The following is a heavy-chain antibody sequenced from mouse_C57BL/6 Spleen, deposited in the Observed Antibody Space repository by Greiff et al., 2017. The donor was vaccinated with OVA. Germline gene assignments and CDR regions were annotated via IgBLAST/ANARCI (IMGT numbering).Heavy chain of an antibody. V-gene: IGHV1-54*01. Sequence: QVQLQQSGAELVRPGTSVKVSCKASGYAFTNYLIEWVKQRPGQGLEWIGVINPGSGGTNYNEKFKGKATLTADKSSSTAYMQLSSLTSEDSAVYFCARRRGTTGFDYWGQGTTLTVSS. CDR3: ARRRGTTGFDY. CDR2: INPGSGGT. J-gene: IGHJ2*01. CDR1: GYAFTNYL. D-gene: IGHD2-12*01.